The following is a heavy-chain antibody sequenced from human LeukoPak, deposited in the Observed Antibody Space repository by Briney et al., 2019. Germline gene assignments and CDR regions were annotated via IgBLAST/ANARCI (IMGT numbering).Heavy chain of an antibody. J-gene: IGHJ4*02. D-gene: IGHD3-16*02. CDR1: GFTFSSYS. CDR3: ARDWNRYPY. V-gene: IGHV4-39*06. CDR2: ISYSVGT. Sequence: PGGSLRLSCAASGFTFSSYSMNWVRQAPGKGLEWIGSISYSVGTYYNPSLKSRVTISVDTSKNQFPLKLSSLTAADTAVYYCARDWNRYPYWGQGALVTVSS.